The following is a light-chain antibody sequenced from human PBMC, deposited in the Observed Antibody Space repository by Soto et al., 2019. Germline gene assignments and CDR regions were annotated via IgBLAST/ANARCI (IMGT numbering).Light chain of an antibody. CDR3: SSYTSSSFPVI. CDR1: SSDVGAYKY. CDR2: DVS. J-gene: IGLJ2*01. V-gene: IGLV2-14*03. Sequence: QSALTQPASVSGSPGQSITLSCTGTSSDVGAYKYVSWYQLHPGKAPKLVIYDVSNRPSGVSNRFSGSKSGNTASLTISGLQAEDEADYYCSSYTSSSFPVIYGGGTKLTVL.